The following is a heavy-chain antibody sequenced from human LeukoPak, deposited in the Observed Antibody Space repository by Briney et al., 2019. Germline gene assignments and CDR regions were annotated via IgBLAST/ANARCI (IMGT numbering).Heavy chain of an antibody. D-gene: IGHD3-16*01. V-gene: IGHV3-11*04. CDR1: GFTFSDYY. CDR2: ISSSGSTI. Sequence: GGSLRLSCAASGFTFSDYYMSWIRQAPGKGLEWASCISSSGSTIYYADSVKGRFTISRGNAKNSLYLQMNSLRAEDTAVYYCARSPYYDYVWGSLQVLYYFDYWGQGTLVTVSS. J-gene: IGHJ4*02. CDR3: ARSPYYDYVWGSLQVLYYFDY.